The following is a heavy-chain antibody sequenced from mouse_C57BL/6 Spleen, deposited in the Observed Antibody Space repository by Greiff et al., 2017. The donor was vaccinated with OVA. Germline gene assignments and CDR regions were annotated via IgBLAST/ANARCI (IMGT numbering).Heavy chain of an antibody. J-gene: IGHJ1*03. CDR3: ARITTVVSYWYFDV. D-gene: IGHD1-1*01. V-gene: IGHV1-55*01. CDR2: IYPGSGST. CDR1: GYTFTSYW. Sequence: QVQLQQPGAELVKPGASVKMSCKASGYTFTSYWITWVKQRPGQGLEWIGDIYPGSGSTNYNEKFKSKATLTVDTSSSTAYMQLSSLTSEDSAVYYCARITTVVSYWYFDVWGTGTTVTVSS.